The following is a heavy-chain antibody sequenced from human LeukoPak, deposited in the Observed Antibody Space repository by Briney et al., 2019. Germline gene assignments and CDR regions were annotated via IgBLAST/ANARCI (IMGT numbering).Heavy chain of an antibody. Sequence: PSETLSLTCTISGASIDSYYWSWIRQPPGKGLEWIGYIYYSGTTNYNPSLKRRVTISVDTSKNQFSLKLSSVTAADTAVYYCARETSQKGAHYMDVWGKGTTVTISS. V-gene: IGHV4-59*01. CDR2: IYYSGTT. D-gene: IGHD3-16*01. CDR1: GASIDSYY. J-gene: IGHJ6*03. CDR3: ARETSQKGAHYMDV.